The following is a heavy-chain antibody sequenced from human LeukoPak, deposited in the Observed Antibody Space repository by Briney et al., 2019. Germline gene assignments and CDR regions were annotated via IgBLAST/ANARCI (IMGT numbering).Heavy chain of an antibody. CDR2: ISWNSGCI. Sequence: PGRSLRLSCAASGFTFDDYAMHWVRQAPGKGLEWVSGISWNSGCIGYADSVKGRFTISRDNAKNSLYLQMNSLRAEDMALYYCAKGGSSSSDDAFDIWGQGTMVTVSS. D-gene: IGHD6-6*01. V-gene: IGHV3-9*03. CDR1: GFTFDDYA. J-gene: IGHJ3*02. CDR3: AKGGSSSSDDAFDI.